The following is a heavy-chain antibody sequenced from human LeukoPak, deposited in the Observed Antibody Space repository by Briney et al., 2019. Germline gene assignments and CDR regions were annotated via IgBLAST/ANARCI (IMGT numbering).Heavy chain of an antibody. V-gene: IGHV3-23*01. CDR2: ISGSGSST. CDR1: GFTFSSDW. Sequence: PGGSLRLSCVASGFTFSSDWMHWVRQAPGKGLEWVSGISGSGSSTYYADSVKGRLIISRDNSENTLYLQMSSLRAEDTAIYFCAKGGAVVRGWFDPRGQGTLVTVSS. D-gene: IGHD2-15*01. J-gene: IGHJ5*02. CDR3: AKGGAVVRGWFDP.